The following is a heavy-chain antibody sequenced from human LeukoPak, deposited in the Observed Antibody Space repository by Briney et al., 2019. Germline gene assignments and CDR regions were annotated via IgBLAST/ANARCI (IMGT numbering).Heavy chain of an antibody. D-gene: IGHD6-13*01. CDR3: ARGIKGTLAAAGRRYYYYYMDV. V-gene: IGHV1-8*01. CDR1: GYTFTSYD. CDR2: VNPNSGNT. J-gene: IGHJ6*03. Sequence: ASVKVSCKASGYTFTSYDINWVRQATGQGLEWMGWVNPNSGNTGYAQKFQGRVTMTRNTSISTAYMELSSLRSEDTAVYYCARGIKGTLAAAGRRYYYYYMDVWGKGTTVTVSS.